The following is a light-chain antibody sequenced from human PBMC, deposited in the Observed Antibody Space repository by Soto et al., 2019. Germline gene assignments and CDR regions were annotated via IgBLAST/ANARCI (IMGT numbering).Light chain of an antibody. CDR2: SDR. J-gene: IGLJ3*02. CDR1: NIGIKA. Sequence: SYELTQPPSVSVAPGQTASITCGGDNIGIKAVHWYKQKAGQAPELVVYSDRDRPSGIPGRFSGSNSGGTATLTISRVEAGDEADYYCQVRESPSDHSVVFGGGTKLTVL. V-gene: IGLV3-21*02. CDR3: QVRESPSDHSVV.